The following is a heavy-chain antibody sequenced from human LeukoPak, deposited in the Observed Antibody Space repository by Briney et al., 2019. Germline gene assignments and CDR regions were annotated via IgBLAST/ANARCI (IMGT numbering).Heavy chain of an antibody. D-gene: IGHD2-15*01. CDR2: TYYRSKWYN. V-gene: IGHV6-1*01. CDR3: TRALAGSPGRGDAFDI. J-gene: IGHJ3*02. Sequence: SQTLSLTCAISGDSLSSNSAAWNWIRQSPSRGLEWLGKTYYRSKWYNDYAVSVKSRITINPDTSKNQFSLQLNSVTPEDTAVYYCTRALAGSPGRGDAFDIWGQGTMVTVSS. CDR1: GDSLSSNSAA.